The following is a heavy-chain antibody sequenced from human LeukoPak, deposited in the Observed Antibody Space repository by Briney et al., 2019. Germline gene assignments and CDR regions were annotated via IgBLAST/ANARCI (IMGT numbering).Heavy chain of an antibody. CDR1: GGSFSGYY. Sequence: SETLSLTCAVYGGSFSGYYWSWIRQPPGKGLEWIGEINHSGSTNYNPSLKSRVTVSVDTSKNQFSLKLNSVTAADTAVYYCARALGAFDIWGQGTMVTVSS. CDR2: INHSGST. J-gene: IGHJ3*02. CDR3: ARALGAFDI. V-gene: IGHV4-34*01.